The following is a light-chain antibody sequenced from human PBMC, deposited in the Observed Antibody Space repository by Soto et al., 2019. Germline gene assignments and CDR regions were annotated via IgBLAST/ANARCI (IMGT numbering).Light chain of an antibody. J-gene: IGLJ1*01. Sequence: QSALTQPRSVSGSPGQSVTISCTGTSSDVGGYNYVSWYQQHPGKAPKFMIYEVSKRPSGVPDRFSGSKSGNTASLTISGLQDEDDADYSCCSSAVTYYVFGTGTKVTVL. CDR1: SSDVGGYNY. V-gene: IGLV2-11*01. CDR3: CSSAVTYYV. CDR2: EVS.